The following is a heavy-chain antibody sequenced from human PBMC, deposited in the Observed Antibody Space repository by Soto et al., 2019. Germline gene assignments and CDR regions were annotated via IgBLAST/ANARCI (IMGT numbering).Heavy chain of an antibody. V-gene: IGHV3-30*18. D-gene: IGHD3-16*01. J-gene: IGHJ6*02. CDR3: ANWGTGTRNPYYYYGMDV. CDR1: GFTFSSYG. CDR2: ISYDGSNK. Sequence: QVQLVESGGGVVQPGRSLRLSCAASGFTFSSYGMHWVRQAPGKGLEWVAVISYDGSNKYYADSVKGRFTISRDNSKNTLYLQMNSLRAEDTAVYYCANWGTGTRNPYYYYGMDVWGQGTTVTVSS.